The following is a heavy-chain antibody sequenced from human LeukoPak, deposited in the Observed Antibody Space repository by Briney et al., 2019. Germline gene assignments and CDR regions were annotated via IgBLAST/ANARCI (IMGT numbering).Heavy chain of an antibody. D-gene: IGHD5-18*01. CDR2: ISDRDGST. J-gene: IGHJ4*02. Sequence: GGSLRLSCAASRFTFMNHAMSLARQAPGKGLQWVSSISDRDGSTYYADSVKGRFTLSRDNSKNTLYLRFNSPRAEDPAVYYCAKDWDTARGYWGRGTLVTVSS. CDR3: AKDWDTARGY. V-gene: IGHV3-23*01. CDR1: RFTFMNHA.